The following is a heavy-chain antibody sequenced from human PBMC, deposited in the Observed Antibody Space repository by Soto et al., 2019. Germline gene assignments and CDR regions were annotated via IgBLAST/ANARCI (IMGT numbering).Heavy chain of an antibody. J-gene: IGHJ4*02. CDR3: ARVRQQLVPVCPRSPFDY. CDR1: GYTFTSYA. CDR2: INAGNGNT. V-gene: IGHV1-3*01. Sequence: QVQLVQSGAEVKKPGASVKVSCKASGYTFTSYAMHWVRQAPGQRLEWMGWINAGNGNTKYSQKFQGRVTITRDTSASTAYMELSSLRSEDTAVYYCARVRQQLVPVCPRSPFDYWGQGTLVTVSS. D-gene: IGHD6-13*01.